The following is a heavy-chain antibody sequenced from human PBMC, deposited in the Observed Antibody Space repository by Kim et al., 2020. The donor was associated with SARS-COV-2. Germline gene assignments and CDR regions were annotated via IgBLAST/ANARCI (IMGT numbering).Heavy chain of an antibody. D-gene: IGHD3-10*01. CDR1: GFNFSDYS. V-gene: IGHV3-48*02. J-gene: IGHJ6*02. Sequence: GGSLRLSCEASGFNFSDYSLNWVRQAPGKGLEWIAFISNSFGTIYYADSVKGRFTISRDNGRNSVFLQMNSLRDDDTAVYYCVRDVTSTYYYGSGNHGGIDAGGQGTTVTVSS. CDR2: ISNSFGTI. CDR3: VRDVTSTYYYGSGNHGGIDA.